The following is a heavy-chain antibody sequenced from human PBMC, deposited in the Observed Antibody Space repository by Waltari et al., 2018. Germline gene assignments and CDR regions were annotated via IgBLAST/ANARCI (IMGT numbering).Heavy chain of an antibody. J-gene: IGHJ3*02. CDR3: ARITTVTTSAFDI. D-gene: IGHD4-17*01. CDR1: GGSFSGYY. Sequence: QVQLQQWGAGLLKPSETLSLTCAVYGGSFSGYYWSWIRQPPGKGLEWIGEINHSGRTNYNPSLKRRVTISVDTSKNQFSLRLSSVTAADTAVYYCARITTVTTSAFDIWGQGTMVTVSS. CDR2: INHSGRT. V-gene: IGHV4-34*01.